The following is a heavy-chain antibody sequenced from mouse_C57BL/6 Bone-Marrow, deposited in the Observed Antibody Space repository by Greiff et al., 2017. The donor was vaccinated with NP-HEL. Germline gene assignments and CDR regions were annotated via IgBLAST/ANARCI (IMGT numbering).Heavy chain of an antibody. V-gene: IGHV1-62-2*01. D-gene: IGHD1-1*01. CDR2: FYPGSGSI. CDR1: GYTFTEYT. Sequence: VQLQQSGAELVKPGASVKLSCKASGYTFTEYTIHWVKQRSGQGLEWIGWFYPGSGSIKYNEKFKDKATLTADKSSSTVYMELSRLTSEDSAVYFCARHEVGDYYGSSNYFDCWGQGTTLTVSS. CDR3: ARHEVGDYYGSSNYFDC. J-gene: IGHJ2*01.